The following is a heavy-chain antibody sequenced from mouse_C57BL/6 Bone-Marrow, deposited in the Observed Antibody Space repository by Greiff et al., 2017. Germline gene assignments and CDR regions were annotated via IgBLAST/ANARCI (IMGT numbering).Heavy chain of an antibody. Sequence: EVHLVESGEGLVKPGGSLKLSCAASGFTFSSYAMSWVRQTPEKRLEWVAYISSGSSTIYYADTVKGRFTISRDNAKNTLFLQMTSLRSEDTAMYYCAKGSSSNYYAMDYWGQGTSVTVSS. V-gene: IGHV5-17*01. CDR3: AKGSSSNYYAMDY. J-gene: IGHJ4*01. D-gene: IGHD1-1*01. CDR1: GFTFSSYA. CDR2: ISSGSSTI.